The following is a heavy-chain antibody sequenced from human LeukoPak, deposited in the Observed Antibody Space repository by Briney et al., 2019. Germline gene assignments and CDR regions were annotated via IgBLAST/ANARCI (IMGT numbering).Heavy chain of an antibody. CDR2: IGPSGVIT. D-gene: IGHD6-19*01. CDR3: AKGSLPSGWTDFDY. Sequence: GGSLRLSCAASGFTFSIHGMNWVRQAPGKGLEWVSGIGPSGVITYYADSVKGRFTISRDNAKNSLYLQMNSLRAEDMALYYCAKGSLPSGWTDFDYWGQGTLVTVSS. J-gene: IGHJ4*02. V-gene: IGHV3-23*01. CDR1: GFTFSIHG.